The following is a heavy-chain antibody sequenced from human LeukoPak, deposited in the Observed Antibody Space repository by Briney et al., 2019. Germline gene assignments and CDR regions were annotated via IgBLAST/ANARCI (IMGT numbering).Heavy chain of an antibody. CDR2: ISGSGGST. D-gene: IGHD6-13*01. V-gene: IGHV3-23*01. J-gene: IGHJ4*02. CDR1: GFTVSSNY. CDR3: AKLRAAADY. Sequence: GGSLRLSCAASGFTVSSNYMSWVRQAPGKGLEWVSAISGSGGSTYYADSVKGRFTISRDNSKNTLYLQMNSLRAEDTAVYYCAKLRAAADYWGQGTLVTVSS.